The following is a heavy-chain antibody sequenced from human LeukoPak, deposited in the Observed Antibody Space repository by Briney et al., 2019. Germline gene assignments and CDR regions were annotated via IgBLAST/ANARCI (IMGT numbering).Heavy chain of an antibody. J-gene: IGHJ4*02. CDR2: IHYSGDI. Sequence: SETLSLTCTVSGASISTSYWYWIRQPPGKGLEWIGHIHYSGDINYNPSLKSRVTISAYTSKNQLALKLSCVTAADTAVYYCARVGCSGGSCYPDYWGQGTLVTVSS. CDR1: GASISTSY. D-gene: IGHD2-15*01. V-gene: IGHV4-59*01. CDR3: ARVGCSGGSCYPDY.